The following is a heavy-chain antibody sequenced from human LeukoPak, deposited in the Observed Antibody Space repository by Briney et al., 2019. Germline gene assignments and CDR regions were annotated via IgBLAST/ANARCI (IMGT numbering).Heavy chain of an antibody. CDR1: GGTFSSYA. D-gene: IGHD7-27*01. CDR2: IIPIFGTA. J-gene: IGHJ5*02. Sequence: SVKVSCKASGGTFSSYAISWVRQAPGQGLEWMGRIIPIFGTANYAQKFQGRVTINTDESTSTAYMELSSLRSEDTAVYYCARDGLWGARGFDPWGQGTLVTVSS. V-gene: IGHV1-69*05. CDR3: ARDGLWGARGFDP.